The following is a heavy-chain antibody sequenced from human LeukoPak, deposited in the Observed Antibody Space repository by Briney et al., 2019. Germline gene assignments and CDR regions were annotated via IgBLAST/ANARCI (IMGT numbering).Heavy chain of an antibody. D-gene: IGHD2-2*02. CDR3: ARGGREYCSSTSCYTLVPPGY. V-gene: IGHV4-31*03. Sequence: SETLSLTCTVSGGSISSGGYYWSWIRQHPGKGLEWIGYIYYSGSTYYNPSLKSRVTISVDTSKNQFSLKLSSVTAADTAVYYCARGGREYCSSTSCYTLVPPGYWGQGTLVTVSP. J-gene: IGHJ4*02. CDR1: GGSISSGGYY. CDR2: IYYSGST.